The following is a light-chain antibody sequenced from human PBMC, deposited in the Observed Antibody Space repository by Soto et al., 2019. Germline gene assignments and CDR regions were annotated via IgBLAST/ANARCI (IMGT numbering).Light chain of an antibody. CDR2: DTA. CDR3: QQRTSRPPIT. J-gene: IGKJ5*01. CDR1: QSVSSY. V-gene: IGKV3-11*02. Sequence: EIVLTQSPATLSLSPGERATLSCRASQSVSSYLACYQQRPGHAPRLLLFDTANRATDILARLSGSGSGRDFTLTISGLEPEDVAVYYYQQRTSRPPITFGQGTRLEIK.